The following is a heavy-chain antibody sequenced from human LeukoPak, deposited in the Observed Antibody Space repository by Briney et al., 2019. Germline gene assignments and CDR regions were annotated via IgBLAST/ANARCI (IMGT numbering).Heavy chain of an antibody. CDR3: TRDRGAYNLYDY. V-gene: IGHV3-49*03. Sequence: GGSLRLSCTASGFTFCDYAMSWIRQAPGKGLEWVGFIRSKAYGETADYAASVKGRFTISRDDSKAIAYLQMNSLKTEDTAVYHCTRDRGAYNLYDYWGQGTLVAVSS. CDR2: IRSKAYGETA. J-gene: IGHJ4*02. D-gene: IGHD1-1*01. CDR1: GFTFCDYA.